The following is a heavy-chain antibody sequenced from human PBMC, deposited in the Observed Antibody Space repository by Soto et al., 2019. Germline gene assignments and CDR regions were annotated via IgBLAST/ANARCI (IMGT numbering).Heavy chain of an antibody. CDR2: IIPIFGTA. CDR3: SRIRLVRNWSYDY. J-gene: IGHJ4*02. Sequence: QVQLVQSGAEVKKPGSSVKVSCKASGGTFSSYAISWVRQAPGQGLEWMGGIIPIFGTANYAQKFQGRVTITADESTRNVCFNTSSLRSMETAVYYCSRIRLVRNWSYDYWGQGTLVTVST. CDR1: GGTFSSYA. D-gene: IGHD3-10*01. V-gene: IGHV1-69*12.